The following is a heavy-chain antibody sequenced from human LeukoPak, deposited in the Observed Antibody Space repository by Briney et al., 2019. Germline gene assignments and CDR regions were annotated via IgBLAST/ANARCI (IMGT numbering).Heavy chain of an antibody. D-gene: IGHD3-22*01. CDR3: ARTYYYDSSGYVGY. J-gene: IGHJ4*02. CDR1: GFTFSSYW. V-gene: IGHV3-7*01. CDR2: IKQDGSEK. Sequence: PGGSLRLSCAASGFTFSSYWMSWVRQAPGKGLEWVANIKQDGSEKYYVDSVKGRFTISRDNAKNSLYLQMNSLRAEDTAVYYCARTYYYDSSGYVGYWGQGTLVTVSS.